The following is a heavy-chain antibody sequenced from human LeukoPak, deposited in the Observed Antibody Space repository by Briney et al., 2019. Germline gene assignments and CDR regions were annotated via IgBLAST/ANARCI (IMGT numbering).Heavy chain of an antibody. CDR3: RGACGGDCYSIDAFDI. D-gene: IGHD2-21*01. CDR2: ISSSSSTI. Sequence: PGGSLRLSCAASGFTFSSYSMNWVRQAPGKGLEWVSYISSSSSTIYYADSVKGRFTISRDNSKNTLYLQMNSLRAEDTAVYYCRGACGGDCYSIDAFDIWGQGTMVTVSS. V-gene: IGHV3-48*01. J-gene: IGHJ3*02. CDR1: GFTFSSYS.